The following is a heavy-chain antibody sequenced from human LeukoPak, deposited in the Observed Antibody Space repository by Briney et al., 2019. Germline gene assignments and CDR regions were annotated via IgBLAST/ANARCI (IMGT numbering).Heavy chain of an antibody. J-gene: IGHJ4*02. CDR2: ISAYNGNT. CDR1: GYTFISYD. D-gene: IGHD6-19*01. CDR3: ARESHSSGWYGY. V-gene: IGHV1-18*01. Sequence: VASVKVSCKASGYTFISYDISWVRQAPGQGLEWMGWISAYNGNTNYAQKLQGRVTMTTDTSTSTAYMELRSLRSDDTAVYYCARESHSSGWYGYWGQGTLVTVSS.